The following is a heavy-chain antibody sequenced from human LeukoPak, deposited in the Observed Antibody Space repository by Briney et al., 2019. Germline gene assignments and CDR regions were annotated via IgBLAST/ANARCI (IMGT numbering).Heavy chain of an antibody. D-gene: IGHD5-18*01. V-gene: IGHV4-59*08. J-gene: IGHJ6*02. Sequence: PSETLSLTCTVSGGSISSYYWSWIRQPPGKGLEWIGYIYYSGSTNYNPSLKSRVTISVDTSKNQFSLKLSSVTAADTAVYYCARHREGVGTAMVFYGMDVWGQGTTVTVSS. CDR2: IYYSGST. CDR3: ARHREGVGTAMVFYGMDV. CDR1: GGSISSYY.